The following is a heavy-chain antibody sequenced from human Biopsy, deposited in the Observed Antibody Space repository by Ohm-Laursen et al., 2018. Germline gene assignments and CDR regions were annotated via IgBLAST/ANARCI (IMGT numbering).Heavy chain of an antibody. CDR3: ASDLHGREGYCGGRNCQIAY. CDR1: GGTLSNYA. Sequence: GASVKVSCKTSGGTLSNYAINWVRQAPGQGLEWMGGIIPIFDTANYAQKFQDRVTITADKSTFTAYMELSSLRSEDTAVYYCASDLHGREGYCGGRNCQIAYWGQGTLVTVSS. J-gene: IGHJ4*02. CDR2: IIPIFDTA. V-gene: IGHV1-69*06. D-gene: IGHD2-15*01.